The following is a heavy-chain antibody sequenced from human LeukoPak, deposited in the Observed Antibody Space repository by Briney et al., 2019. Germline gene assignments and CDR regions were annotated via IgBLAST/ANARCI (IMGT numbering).Heavy chain of an antibody. V-gene: IGHV4-61*02. D-gene: IGHD3-10*01. Sequence: SETLSLTCSVSGGSIISDSYYWNWIRQPAGKGLEWIGRMYTSGTTNYNPSLKSRVTISVDTSKNQFSLKLSSVTAADTAVYYCARVKRRRFGELPRYGMDVWGQGTTVTVSS. CDR1: GGSIISDSYY. J-gene: IGHJ6*02. CDR2: MYTSGTT. CDR3: ARVKRRRFGELPRYGMDV.